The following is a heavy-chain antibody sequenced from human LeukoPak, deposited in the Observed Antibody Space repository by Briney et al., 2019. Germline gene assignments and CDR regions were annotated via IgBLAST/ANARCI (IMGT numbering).Heavy chain of an antibody. J-gene: IGHJ3*02. CDR3: ASYGDSSGYYVFLDAFDI. CDR1: GYTITNNY. D-gene: IGHD3-22*01. CDR2: INPNSGGT. Sequence: GASVKVSCKASGYTITNNYMHWVRQAPGQGLEWMGWINPNSGGTNYAQKFQGRVTMTRDTSISTAYMELSRLRSDDTAVYYCASYGDSSGYYVFLDAFDIWGQGTMVTVSS. V-gene: IGHV1-2*02.